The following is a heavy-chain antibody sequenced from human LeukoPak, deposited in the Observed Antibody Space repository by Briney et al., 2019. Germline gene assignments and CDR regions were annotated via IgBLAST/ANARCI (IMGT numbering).Heavy chain of an antibody. Sequence: PSETLSLTCSVSGGSNSRYYWSWIRQPPGKGLEWIGYIYYSGSTNDNPSLKSQVTISLDTSKNQVSLKLSSVTAADTAVYYCARDPGYYYDSSGYYSGSYYFDYWGQGTLVTVSS. CDR1: GGSNSRYY. CDR2: IYYSGST. CDR3: ARDPGYYYDSSGYYSGSYYFDY. D-gene: IGHD3-22*01. V-gene: IGHV4-59*01. J-gene: IGHJ4*02.